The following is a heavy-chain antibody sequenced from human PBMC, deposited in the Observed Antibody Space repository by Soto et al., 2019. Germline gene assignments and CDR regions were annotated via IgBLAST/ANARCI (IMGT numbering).Heavy chain of an antibody. CDR3: ARGSAIFSSSWPNPAPNFDY. CDR1: GFTFSSYD. J-gene: IGHJ4*02. D-gene: IGHD6-13*01. CDR2: IGTAGDT. Sequence: GGSLRLSCAASGFTFSSYDMHWVRQATGKGLEWVSAIGTAGDTYYPGSVKGRFTISRENAKNSLYLQMNSLRAGDTAVYYCARGSAIFSSSWPNPAPNFDYWGQGTLVTVSS. V-gene: IGHV3-13*01.